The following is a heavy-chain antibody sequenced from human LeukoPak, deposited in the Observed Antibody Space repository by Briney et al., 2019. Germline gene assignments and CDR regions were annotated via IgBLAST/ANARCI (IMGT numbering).Heavy chain of an antibody. CDR2: IYYSGST. CDR3: ARRDFSGWNYFDY. D-gene: IGHD6-19*01. J-gene: IGHJ4*02. V-gene: IGHV4-59*01. CDR1: GGSISNYY. Sequence: SETLSLTCTVSGGSISNYYWSWIRQPPGKGLERIGYIYYSGSTNYNPSLKSRVTISVDTSKNQFSLKLSSVTAADTAVYYCARRDFSGWNYFDYWGQGTLVTVSS.